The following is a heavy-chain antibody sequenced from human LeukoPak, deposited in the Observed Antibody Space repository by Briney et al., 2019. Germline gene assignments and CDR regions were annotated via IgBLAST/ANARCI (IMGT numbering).Heavy chain of an antibody. CDR2: MNPNSGNT. V-gene: IGHV1-8*01. D-gene: IGHD3-3*01. CDR1: GYTFTSYD. CDR3: ARARGNTIFGVVLYYYYMDV. Sequence: GASVKVSCKASGYTFTSYDINWVRQATGQGLEWMGWMNPNSGNTGYAQKFQGRVTITRNTSISTAYMELSSLRSEDTAVYYCARARGNTIFGVVLYYYYMDVWGKGTTVTVSS. J-gene: IGHJ6*03.